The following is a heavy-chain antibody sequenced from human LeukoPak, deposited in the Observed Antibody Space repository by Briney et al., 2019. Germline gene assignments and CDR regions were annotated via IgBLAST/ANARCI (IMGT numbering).Heavy chain of an antibody. CDR1: GYTFTGYY. V-gene: IGHV1-2*02. Sequence: ASVKVSCKASGYTFTGYYMHWVRQAPGKGLEWMGWINPNTGGTYYAQKFQGRVIMTRDTSSFTAYMELSRLTSDDTAEYYCARDVHSAVAASGYWGQGTLVTVSS. D-gene: IGHD6-19*01. CDR3: ARDVHSAVAASGY. J-gene: IGHJ4*02. CDR2: INPNTGGT.